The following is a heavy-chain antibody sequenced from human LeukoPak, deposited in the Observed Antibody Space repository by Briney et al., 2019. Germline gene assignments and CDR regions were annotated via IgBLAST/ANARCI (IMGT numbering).Heavy chain of an antibody. CDR2: ISGSGGST. CDR3: AKDSIWFGELLLSGGFDP. V-gene: IGHV3-23*01. Sequence: GGSLRLSCAASGFTFSSYAMSWVRQAPGKGLEWVSAISGSGGSTYYADSVKGRFTISRDNSKNTLYLQMNSLRAEDTAVYYCAKDSIWFGELLLSGGFDPWGQGTLVTVSS. D-gene: IGHD3-10*01. J-gene: IGHJ5*02. CDR1: GFTFSSYA.